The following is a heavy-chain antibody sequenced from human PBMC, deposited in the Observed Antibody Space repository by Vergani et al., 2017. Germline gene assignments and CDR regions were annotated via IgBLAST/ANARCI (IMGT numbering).Heavy chain of an antibody. D-gene: IGHD2-8*01. V-gene: IGHV3-33*01. J-gene: IGHJ6*03. CDR1: GFTLSSHA. Sequence: QVQLEESGGGVVQPGRSLRLSCAGSGFTLSSHAMHWVRQAPGKGLEWVAFIWYDGSKEYYADSVKGRFTISRDNSKNTLYLKMNKLRAADTAVYYCARSGCCAHGVCYMTYYYYMDVWGKGTAVTVSS. CDR2: IWYDGSKE. CDR3: ARSGCCAHGVCYMTYYYYMDV.